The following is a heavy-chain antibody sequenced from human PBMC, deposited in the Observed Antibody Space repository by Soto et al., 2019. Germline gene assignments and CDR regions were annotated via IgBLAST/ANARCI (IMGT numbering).Heavy chain of an antibody. V-gene: IGHV3-48*03. CDR2: ISSGGITI. CDR3: ARGGTSMIVAKNFDY. CDR1: GFTFSGYE. J-gene: IGHJ4*02. D-gene: IGHD3-22*01. Sequence: GGSLRLSCTASGFTFSGYEMNWVRQAPGKGLEWVSYISSGGITIYYADSVKGRFTISRDNAENSLYLQVISLRAEDTAVYYCARGGTSMIVAKNFDYWGQGTLVTVSS.